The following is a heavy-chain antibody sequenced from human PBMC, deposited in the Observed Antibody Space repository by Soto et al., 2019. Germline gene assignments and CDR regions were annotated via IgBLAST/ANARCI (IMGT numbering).Heavy chain of an antibody. Sequence: SETLSLTCTVSGGSISSSSYYWGWIRQPPGKGLEWIGTINYSGSTYYNPSLKSRVTISVDTSKNQFSLKLSSVTAADTAVYYCARGERFFGELLAVGVKFDPWGQGTLVTVSS. CDR3: ARGERFFGELLAVGVKFDP. V-gene: IGHV4-39*01. CDR2: INYSGST. CDR1: GGSISSSSYY. D-gene: IGHD3-10*01. J-gene: IGHJ5*02.